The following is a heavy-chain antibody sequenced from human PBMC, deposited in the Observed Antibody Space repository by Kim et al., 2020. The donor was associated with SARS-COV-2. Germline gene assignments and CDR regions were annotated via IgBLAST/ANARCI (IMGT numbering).Heavy chain of an antibody. CDR3: ARWHQLLDFDY. CDR1: GDSVSRGTYY. J-gene: IGHJ4*02. D-gene: IGHD2-2*01. V-gene: IGHV4-61*01. CDR2: IYYNGNT. Sequence: SETLSHTCIVSGDSVSRGTYYWSWIRQPPGKGLEWIGNIYYNGNTNCNPSLKSRVAISVDTSKKQFSLRLSSVTAADTAVYYCARWHQLLDFDYLSQG.